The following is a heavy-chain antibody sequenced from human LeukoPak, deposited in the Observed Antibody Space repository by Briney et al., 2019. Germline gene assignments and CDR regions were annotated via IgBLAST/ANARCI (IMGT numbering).Heavy chain of an antibody. Sequence: GGSLRLSCAASGFTFSTYSMNWVRQAPGKGLEWVSYISSSGSTIYYADSVKGRFTISRDNSKNTLYLQMNSLRAEDTAVYYCARDRRTYSYGFGSVYYWGQGTLVTVSS. CDR1: GFTFSTYS. J-gene: IGHJ4*02. D-gene: IGHD5-18*01. CDR2: ISSSGSTI. CDR3: ARDRRTYSYGFGSVYY. V-gene: IGHV3-48*01.